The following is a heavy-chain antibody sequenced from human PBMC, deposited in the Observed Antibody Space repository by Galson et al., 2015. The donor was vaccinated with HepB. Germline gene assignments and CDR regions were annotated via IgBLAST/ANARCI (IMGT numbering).Heavy chain of an antibody. CDR3: ARERLKDMATTNFDY. V-gene: IGHV3-33*01. D-gene: IGHD5-24*01. CDR1: GFTFSSYG. Sequence: SLRLSCAASGFTFSSYGMHWVRQAPGKGLEWVAVIWYDGTDKFYADSVKGRFTISRANSRNTVYLQMNSLRAEDTAVYYCARERLKDMATTNFDYWGQGTLVTVSS. J-gene: IGHJ4*02. CDR2: IWYDGTDK.